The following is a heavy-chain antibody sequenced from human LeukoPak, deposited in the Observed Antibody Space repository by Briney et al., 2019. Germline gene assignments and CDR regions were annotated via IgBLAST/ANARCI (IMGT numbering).Heavy chain of an antibody. V-gene: IGHV3-7*01. CDR1: GFTFSSYW. D-gene: IGHD5-12*01. Sequence: TGGSLRLSCAASGFTFSSYWMSWVRQAPGKGLEWVANIKQDGSEKYYVDSVKGRFTISRDNAKKSLYLQMNSLRAEDTAVYYCARILIGYVGAFDIWGKGTMVTVSS. CDR3: ARILIGYVGAFDI. CDR2: IKQDGSEK. J-gene: IGHJ3*02.